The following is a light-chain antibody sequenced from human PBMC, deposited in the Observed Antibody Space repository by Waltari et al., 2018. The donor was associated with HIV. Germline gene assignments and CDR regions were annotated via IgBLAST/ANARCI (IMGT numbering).Light chain of an antibody. V-gene: IGLV1-44*01. CDR3: ASWDDSLNGPV. CDR2: GKN. CDR1: TPNIRRNN. J-gene: IGLJ2*01. Sequence: QSVLTQPPSASGTPEQRVTISCSGSTPNIRRNNVNWLQQFPGTPPKALIFGKNQRPSGVPARFSGSKSGTSASLAISGLQSEDEADYYCASWDDSLNGPVFGGGTKLTVV.